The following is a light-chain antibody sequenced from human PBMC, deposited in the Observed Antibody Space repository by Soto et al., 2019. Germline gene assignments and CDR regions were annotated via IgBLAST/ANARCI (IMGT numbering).Light chain of an antibody. Sequence: AIQLTQSPSSLSASVGDTVTITCRASQGISNALAWYQQIPGKPPKLLIYDASTLESVVPARFSGSGSGTDFTLTISSLQPGDFATYYRQQFNGCPTFGQGTRLEIQ. CDR2: DAS. CDR3: QQFNGCPT. J-gene: IGKJ5*01. CDR1: QGISNA. V-gene: IGKV1-13*02.